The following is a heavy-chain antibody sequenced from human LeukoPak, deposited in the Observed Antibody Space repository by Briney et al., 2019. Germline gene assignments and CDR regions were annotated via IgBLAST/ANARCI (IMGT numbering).Heavy chain of an antibody. J-gene: IGHJ3*02. D-gene: IGHD6-13*01. V-gene: IGHV3-23*01. CDR3: AKDPSAAGRRGAFDI. CDR1: GFTFSSYA. CDR2: ISGSGGST. Sequence: PGGSLRPSCAASGFTFSSYAMSWVRQAPGKGLEWVSAISGSGGSTYYADSVKGRFTISRDNSKNTLYLQMNSLRAEDTAVYYCAKDPSAAGRRGAFDIWGQGTMVTVSS.